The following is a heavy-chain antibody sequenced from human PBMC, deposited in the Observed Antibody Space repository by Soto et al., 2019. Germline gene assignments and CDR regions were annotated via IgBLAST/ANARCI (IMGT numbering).Heavy chain of an antibody. D-gene: IGHD3-3*01. CDR3: VKDWSGKNCPCMDV. V-gene: IGHV3-23*01. CDR1: GFNFMTYA. J-gene: IGHJ6*02. CDR2: ISGGDDKT. Sequence: PGGSLRLSCAASGFNFMTYAMTWVRQGPGMGLEWVSTISGGDDKTYYADSVKGRFIVSRDNSKNTLFLQMNSLRAEDAAIYYCVKDWSGKNCPCMDVWGQGTTVTVSS.